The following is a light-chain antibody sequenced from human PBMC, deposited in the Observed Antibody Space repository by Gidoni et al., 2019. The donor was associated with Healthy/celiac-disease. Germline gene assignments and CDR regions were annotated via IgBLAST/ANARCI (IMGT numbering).Light chain of an antibody. CDR2: AAS. CDR1: QGIRSY. V-gene: IGKV1-9*01. J-gene: IGKJ3*01. Sequence: DIQLTQSPSFLSASVGDRVTITCRASQGIRSYLAWYQQKPGKAPKLLIYAASTLQGGVPSRFSGSGSGTEVTLTISRLQPEDFATYSCQQLSSSPLTFGPGTKVDIK. CDR3: QQLSSSPLT.